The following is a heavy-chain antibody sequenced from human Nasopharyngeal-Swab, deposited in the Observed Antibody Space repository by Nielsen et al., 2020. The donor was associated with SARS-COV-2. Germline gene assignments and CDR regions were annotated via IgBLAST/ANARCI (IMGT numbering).Heavy chain of an antibody. D-gene: IGHD3-10*01. J-gene: IGHJ4*02. CDR1: GFTFSTYA. V-gene: IGHV3-23*01. CDR3: AKAGGYYYGSGRRYSDY. Sequence: GESLKISCAASGFTFSTYAMTWVRQAPGKGLEWVSAISGAGASTYYADSVKGRFTISRDNSKNTVSLQMNNLRAEDTAVYYCAKAGGYYYGSGRRYSDYWGQGTLVTVSS. CDR2: ISGAGAST.